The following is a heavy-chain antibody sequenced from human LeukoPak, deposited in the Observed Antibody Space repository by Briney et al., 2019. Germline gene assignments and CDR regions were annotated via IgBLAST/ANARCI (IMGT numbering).Heavy chain of an antibody. J-gene: IGHJ4*02. V-gene: IGHV1-18*01. CDR1: GYTFTSYG. Sequence: ASVKVSCKASGYTFTSYGISWVRQAPGQGLEWMGWISAYNGNTNYAQKLQGRVTMTTDTSTSTAYMELRSLRSDDTAVYYCARDLWFGEALGPANYYFDYWGQGTLVTVSS. D-gene: IGHD3-10*01. CDR2: ISAYNGNT. CDR3: ARDLWFGEALGPANYYFDY.